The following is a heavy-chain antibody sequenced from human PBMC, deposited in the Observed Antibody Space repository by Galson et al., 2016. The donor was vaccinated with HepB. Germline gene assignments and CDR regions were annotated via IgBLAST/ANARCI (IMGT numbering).Heavy chain of an antibody. CDR3: ARFGGSLGMDV. V-gene: IGHV3-33*08. CDR2: IWYDGSNK. D-gene: IGHD2-15*01. J-gene: IGHJ6*02. CDR1: GFTFSDYA. Sequence: SLRLSCAASGFTFSDYAMSWVRQAPGKGLEWVALIWYDGSNKHYADSVKGRFTISRDNSKNTLYLQMNSLTAEDTAVYYCARFGGSLGMDVWGQGTTVTVSS.